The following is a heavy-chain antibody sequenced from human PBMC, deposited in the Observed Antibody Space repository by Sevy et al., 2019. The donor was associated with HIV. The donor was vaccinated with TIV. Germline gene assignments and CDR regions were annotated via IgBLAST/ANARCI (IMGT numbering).Heavy chain of an antibody. CDR3: ARDCSSASCLWGMDV. Sequence: GGSLRLSCSASGFTFIAFGMTWVRQAPGKGLEWVANIKRDGSEKYYVASVKGRFTISRDNAKTSLFLQMNSLRGEDTAVYYCARDCSSASCLWGMDVWVQGTTVTVSS. CDR2: IKRDGSEK. V-gene: IGHV3-7*03. CDR1: GFTFIAFG. J-gene: IGHJ6*02. D-gene: IGHD2-2*01.